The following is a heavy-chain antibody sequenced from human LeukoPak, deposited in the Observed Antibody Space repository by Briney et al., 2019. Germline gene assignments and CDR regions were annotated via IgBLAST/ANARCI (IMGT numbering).Heavy chain of an antibody. V-gene: IGHV1-2*02. CDR3: ARVNYYGSGSYFWRVWFDP. D-gene: IGHD3-10*01. CDR1: GYTFTGYY. CDR2: INPNSGGT. Sequence: GASVKVSCKSSGYTFTGYYMHWVRQAPGQGLEWMGWINPNSGGTNYAQKFQGRVTMTRDTSISTAYMELRSLRSDDTAVYYCARVNYYGSGSYFWRVWFDPWGQGTLVTVSS. J-gene: IGHJ5*02.